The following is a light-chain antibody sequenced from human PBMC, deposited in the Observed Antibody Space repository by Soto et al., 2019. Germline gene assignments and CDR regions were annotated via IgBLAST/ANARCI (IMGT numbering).Light chain of an antibody. CDR2: SSD. Sequence: QSVLTQPPSASATPGQRVTISCSGSSSNIARRSVYWYQQLPGTAPKLLMYSSDLRPSGIPDRFSGSKSGTSATLGITGFQTGDEADYYCGSWDSSLSAYVFGTGTKVTVL. J-gene: IGLJ1*01. CDR3: GSWDSSLSAYV. CDR1: SSNIARRS. V-gene: IGLV1-44*01.